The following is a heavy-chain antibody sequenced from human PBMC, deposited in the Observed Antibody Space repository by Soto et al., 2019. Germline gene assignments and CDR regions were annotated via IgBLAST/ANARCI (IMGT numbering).Heavy chain of an antibody. Sequence: QVQLVQSGAEVKKPGASVKVSCKVSGYTLTELSMHWVRQAPGKGLEWMGGFDPEDGETIYAQKFQGRVSMTEDTSTHTAYMAMSSLRSEDTAVYYCATDRKVRGVKRSFHAMDVWGQGTTVTVSS. CDR1: GYTLTELS. V-gene: IGHV1-24*01. CDR2: FDPEDGET. J-gene: IGHJ6*02. D-gene: IGHD3-10*01. CDR3: ATDRKVRGVKRSFHAMDV.